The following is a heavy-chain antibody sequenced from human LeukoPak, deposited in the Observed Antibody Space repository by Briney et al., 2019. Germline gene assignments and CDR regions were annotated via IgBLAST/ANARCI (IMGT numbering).Heavy chain of an antibody. CDR1: GGSISSSSYY. Sequence: SETLSLTCTVSGGSISSSSYYWGWIRQPPGTGLEWIGSIYYSGSTYYNPSLKSRVTISVDTSKNQFSLKLSSVTAADTAVYYCARQGFPYYDFWSGYGFLGYWGQGTLVTVSS. CDR2: IYYSGST. V-gene: IGHV4-39*01. D-gene: IGHD3-3*01. J-gene: IGHJ4*02. CDR3: ARQGFPYYDFWSGYGFLGY.